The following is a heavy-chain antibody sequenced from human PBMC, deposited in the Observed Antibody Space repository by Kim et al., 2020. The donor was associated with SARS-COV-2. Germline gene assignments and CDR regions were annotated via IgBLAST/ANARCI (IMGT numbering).Heavy chain of an antibody. CDR3: AKGLN. CDR1: GDSISGSSYY. Sequence: SETLSLTCTVSGDSISGSSYYWGCIRQPPGKGRVWIGNIYYSGTTNYNPSLKSRVTISIDTSKNQFSLKPSSVTAADTAVYYCAKGLNWGQGTLVTVSS. V-gene: IGHV4-39*01. CDR2: IYYSGTT. J-gene: IGHJ4*02.